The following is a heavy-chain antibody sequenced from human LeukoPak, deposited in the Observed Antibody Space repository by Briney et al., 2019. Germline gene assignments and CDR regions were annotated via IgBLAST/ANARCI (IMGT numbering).Heavy chain of an antibody. Sequence: GGSLRLSCVASGFTFRSYGIHWVRQAPGKGLERLAFIWYDEITKNYADSVKGRFTISRDNSKNTLYVQMNSLRPDDTAVYYCAKDSSDYYFDYWGQGTLVTVSS. D-gene: IGHD3-22*01. CDR3: AKDSSDYYFDY. CDR2: IWYDEITK. V-gene: IGHV3-30*02. J-gene: IGHJ4*02. CDR1: GFTFRSYG.